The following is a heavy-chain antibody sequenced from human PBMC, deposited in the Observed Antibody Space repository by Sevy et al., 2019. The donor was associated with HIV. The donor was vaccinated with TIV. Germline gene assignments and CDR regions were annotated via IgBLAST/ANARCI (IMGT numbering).Heavy chain of an antibody. V-gene: IGHV4-59*01. CDR1: GGSISSYY. D-gene: IGHD6-13*01. CDR2: IYYSGST. J-gene: IGHJ4*02. Sequence: SETLSLTCTVSGGSISSYYWSWIRQPPGKGLEWIGYIYYSGSTNYNPSLKSRVTISVDTSKNQFSLKLSSVTAADTAVYYCAREGYSTYFDYWGQGTLVTVSS. CDR3: AREGYSTYFDY.